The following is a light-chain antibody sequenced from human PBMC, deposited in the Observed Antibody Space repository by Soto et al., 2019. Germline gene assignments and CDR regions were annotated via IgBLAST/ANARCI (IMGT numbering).Light chain of an antibody. CDR3: QSYDRNNVNVV. CDR1: SSNIGANYD. J-gene: IGLJ2*01. CDR2: ANS. V-gene: IGLV1-40*01. Sequence: QSVLTQPPSVSGAPGQRVTISCTGSSSNIGANYDVHWYQQRPGTAPKLLIFANSNRPSGVPDRFSGSKSGTSASLVITGLQAEDEGDYYCQSYDRNNVNVVFGGGTKLTVL.